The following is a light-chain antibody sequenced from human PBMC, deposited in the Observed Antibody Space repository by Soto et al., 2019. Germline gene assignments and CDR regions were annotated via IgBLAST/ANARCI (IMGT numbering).Light chain of an antibody. Sequence: EIVVTQSPGNLSLSPGERATLSCRASQSVSNNYLAWYQQKPGQAPRLLIYGASNRATGIPDRFSGSGSGTDFTLTISRLEPEDFAVYYCQQYGSSGTFGQGTKVDIK. V-gene: IGKV3-20*01. CDR2: GAS. CDR1: QSVSNNY. J-gene: IGKJ1*01. CDR3: QQYGSSGT.